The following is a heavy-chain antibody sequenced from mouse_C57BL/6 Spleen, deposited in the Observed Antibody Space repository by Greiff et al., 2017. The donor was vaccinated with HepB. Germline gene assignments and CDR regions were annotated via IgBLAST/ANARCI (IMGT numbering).Heavy chain of an antibody. J-gene: IGHJ4*01. D-gene: IGHD1-3*01. CDR1: GYTFTDYE. CDR2: IDPETGGT. V-gene: IGHV1-15*01. Sequence: QVQLQQSGAELVRPGASVTLSCKASGYTFTDYEMHWVKQTPVHGLEWIGAIDPETGGTAYNQKFKGKAILIADKSSSTAYMELRSLTSEDSAVYYCTDNRDAMDYWGQGTSVTVSS. CDR3: TDNRDAMDY.